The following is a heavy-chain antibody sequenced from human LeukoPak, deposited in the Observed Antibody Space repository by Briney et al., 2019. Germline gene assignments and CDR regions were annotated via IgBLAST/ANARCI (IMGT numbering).Heavy chain of an antibody. CDR2: IYYSGST. CDR3: ARHYAAAGTRGYFDY. J-gene: IGHJ4*02. V-gene: IGHV4-59*08. CDR1: GGSISSYY. D-gene: IGHD6-13*01. Sequence: SETLSLTCTVSGGSISSYYWSWIRQPPGKGLEWIGYIYYSGSTNYNPSLKSRVTISVDTSKNQFSLKLSSVTAADTAVYYCARHYAAAGTRGYFDYWGQGTLVTVSS.